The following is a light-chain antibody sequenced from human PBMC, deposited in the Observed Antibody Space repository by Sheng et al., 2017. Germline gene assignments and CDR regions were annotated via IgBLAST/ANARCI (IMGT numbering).Light chain of an antibody. CDR2: QDS. Sequence: SYELTQAPSVSVSPGQTASISCSGDQLGDKFVCWYQHKPGQSPALVMYQDSERPSGIPERFSGSNSGNTATLTISGTQAVDEADYYCQAWDSITSHVVFGGGTKLTLL. CDR3: QAWDSITSHVV. V-gene: IGLV3-1*01. CDR1: QLGDKF. J-gene: IGLJ2*01.